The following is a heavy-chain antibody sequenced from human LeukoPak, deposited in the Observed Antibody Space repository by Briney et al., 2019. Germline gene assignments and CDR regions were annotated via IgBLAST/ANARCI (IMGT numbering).Heavy chain of an antibody. V-gene: IGHV3-30-3*01. CDR3: ARDPENSGWYPLFYFDY. J-gene: IGHJ4*02. CDR2: ISYDGSNK. Sequence: PGRSLRLSCAASGFTFSSYAMHWVRQAPGKGLEWVAVISYDGSNKYYADSVKGRFTTSRDNSKNTLYLQMNSLRAEDTAVYYCARDPENSGWYPLFYFDYWGQGTLVTVSS. CDR1: GFTFSSYA. D-gene: IGHD6-19*01.